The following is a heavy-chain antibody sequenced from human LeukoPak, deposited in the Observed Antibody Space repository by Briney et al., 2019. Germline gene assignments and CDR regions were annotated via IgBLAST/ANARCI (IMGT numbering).Heavy chain of an antibody. CDR2: INHSGST. CDR1: GGSFSGYY. CDR3: ARGRRYSLLSWFDP. V-gene: IGHV4-34*01. Sequence: SETLSLTCAVYGGSFSGYYWSWIRQPPGKGLEWIGEINHSGSTNCNPSLKSRVTISVDTSKNQFSLKLSSVTAADTAVYYCARGRRYSLLSWFDPWGQGTLVTVSS. D-gene: IGHD5-18*01. J-gene: IGHJ5*02.